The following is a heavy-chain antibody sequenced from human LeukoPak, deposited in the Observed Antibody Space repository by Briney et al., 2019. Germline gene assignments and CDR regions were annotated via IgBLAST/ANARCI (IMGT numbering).Heavy chain of an antibody. D-gene: IGHD1-26*01. V-gene: IGHV1-18*01. CDR3: GRSREGLYSGSSLDY. CDR2: ISGYSGNT. Sequence: SVKVSCKASGYTFSDYGISWVRQAPGQGLEWMGWISGYSGNTNYAQKLQGRVTMTTDTSTRTAYMELRSLKSDDTAVYYCGRSREGLYSGSSLDYWGQGTLVTVSS. J-gene: IGHJ4*02. CDR1: GYTFSDYG.